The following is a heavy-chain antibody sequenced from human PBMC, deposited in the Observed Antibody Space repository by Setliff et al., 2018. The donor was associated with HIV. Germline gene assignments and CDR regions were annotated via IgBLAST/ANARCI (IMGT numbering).Heavy chain of an antibody. CDR1: GFTFSNYN. CDR2: ISYDSRFI. V-gene: IGHV3-21*01. Sequence: GGSLRLSCAASGFTFSNYNMNWVRQAPGKGLEWVSSISYDSRFIYHADSMKGRLTISRDNAKKLVYLQMNSLRAEDMAIYYCARDRASSGYYARFDHWGQGTLVTVSS. D-gene: IGHD3-22*01. J-gene: IGHJ4*02. CDR3: ARDRASSGYYARFDH.